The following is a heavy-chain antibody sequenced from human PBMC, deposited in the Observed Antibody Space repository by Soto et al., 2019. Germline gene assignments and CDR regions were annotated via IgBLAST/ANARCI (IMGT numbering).Heavy chain of an antibody. V-gene: IGHV4-4*07. CDR2: IYATGTT. J-gene: IGHJ5*02. D-gene: IGHD1-1*01. Sequence: SATLSLTCTFSGASISGFYWSWIRKSAGKGLEWIGRIYATGTTDYNPSLKSRVMMSVDTSKKQFSLKLRSVTAADTAVYYCVRDGTKTLRDWFDPWGQGISVTSPQ. CDR1: GASISGFY. CDR3: VRDGTKTLRDWFDP.